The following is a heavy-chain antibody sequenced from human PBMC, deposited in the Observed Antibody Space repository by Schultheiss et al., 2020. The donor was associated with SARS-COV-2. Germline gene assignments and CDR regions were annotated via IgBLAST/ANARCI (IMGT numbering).Heavy chain of an antibody. CDR3: ARRGGVAARPRYYYGMDV. D-gene: IGHD6-6*01. J-gene: IGHJ6*02. CDR1: GGSISSYY. Sequence: SETLSLTCAVSGGSISSYYWSWIRQPPGKGLEWIGYISYSGSTNYNPSLKSRVTISVDTSKNQFSLKLSSVTAADTAVYYCARRGGVAARPRYYYGMDVWGQGTTVTVSS. CDR2: ISYSGST. V-gene: IGHV4-59*08.